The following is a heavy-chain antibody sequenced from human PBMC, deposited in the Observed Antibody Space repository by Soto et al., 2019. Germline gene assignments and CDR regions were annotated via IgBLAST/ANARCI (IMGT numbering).Heavy chain of an antibody. CDR2: IIPIFGTA. J-gene: IGHJ5*02. Sequence: SVKVSCKASGGTFSSYAISWVRQAPGQGLEWMGGIIPIFGTANYAQKFQGRVTITADESTSTAYMELSSLRSEDTAVYYCARAGYFWSVFFWWFAPWGREPLVTFPS. CDR1: GGTFSSYA. D-gene: IGHD3-3*01. V-gene: IGHV1-69*13. CDR3: ARAGYFWSVFFWWFAP.